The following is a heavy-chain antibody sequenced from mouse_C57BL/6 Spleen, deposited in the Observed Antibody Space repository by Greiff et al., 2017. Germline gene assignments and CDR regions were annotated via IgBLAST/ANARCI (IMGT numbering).Heavy chain of an antibody. J-gene: IGHJ3*01. D-gene: IGHD2-5*01. CDR3: ARHEEGYYSNSWFAY. CDR2: FYPGSGSI. Sequence: QVQLKQSGAELVKPGASVKLSCKASGYTFTEYTIHWVKQRSGQGLEWIGWFYPGSGSIKYNEKFKDKATLTVDKSSSTAYMELSRLTSDDSAVDFCARHEEGYYSNSWFAYWGQGTLVTVSA. CDR1: GYTFTEYT. V-gene: IGHV1-62-2*01.